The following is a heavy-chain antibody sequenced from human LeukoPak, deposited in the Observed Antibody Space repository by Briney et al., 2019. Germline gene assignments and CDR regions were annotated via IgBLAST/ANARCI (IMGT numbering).Heavy chain of an antibody. CDR2: ISYDGSNK. V-gene: IGHV3-30-3*01. CDR3: ARDQSPMYYFDY. CDR1: GFTFSSYA. Sequence: GGSLRLSCAASGFTFSSYAMHWVRQAPGKGLEWVAVISYDGSNKYYADSVKGRFTIPRDNSKNTLYLQMNSLRAEDTAVYYCARDQSPMYYFDYWGQGTLVTVSS. J-gene: IGHJ4*02.